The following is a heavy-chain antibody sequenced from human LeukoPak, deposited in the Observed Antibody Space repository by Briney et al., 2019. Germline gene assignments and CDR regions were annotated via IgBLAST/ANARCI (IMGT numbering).Heavy chain of an antibody. CDR3: AKTRGYYYDSSGYQNWFDP. D-gene: IGHD3-22*01. J-gene: IGHJ5*02. CDR2: IRYDGSNK. V-gene: IGHV3-30*02. CDR1: GFTFSTYD. Sequence: GGSLRLSCAASGFTFSTYDMHWVRQAPGKGLEWVTFIRYDGSNKYYADSVKGRFTISRDNSKNTLYLQMNSLRAEDTAVYYCAKTRGYYYDSSGYQNWFDPWGQGTLVTVSS.